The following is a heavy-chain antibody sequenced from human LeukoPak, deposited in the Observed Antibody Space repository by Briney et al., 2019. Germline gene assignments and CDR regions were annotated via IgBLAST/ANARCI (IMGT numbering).Heavy chain of an antibody. CDR1: GLTFSTYA. J-gene: IGHJ3*02. Sequence: PGGSLRLFCAASGLTFSTYAMSWVRQAPGKGLEWVSAISGGGGSTYYTDSVQGRFTISRDNSKNTLYLQMKSLRAEDTAVYYCARAVYGFDAFDIWGQGTMVTVSS. V-gene: IGHV3-23*01. CDR3: ARAVYGFDAFDI. D-gene: IGHD4-17*01. CDR2: ISGGGGST.